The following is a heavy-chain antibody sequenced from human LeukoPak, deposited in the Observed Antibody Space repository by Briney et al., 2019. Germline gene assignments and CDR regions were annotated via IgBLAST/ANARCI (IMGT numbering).Heavy chain of an antibody. CDR2: INRSGST. V-gene: IGHV4-34*01. CDR3: ARGHYCSGGSCYSGDLDY. Sequence: SESLSLTCAVYGGSFSGYYGRSIRQPPGRGRGWIGEINRSGSTNYNLYLKRRVTISADTYKNQFSLKLSSVTAADTDVYYCARGHYCSGGSCYSGDLDYWGQGTLVTVSS. D-gene: IGHD2-15*01. J-gene: IGHJ4*02. CDR1: GGSFSGYY.